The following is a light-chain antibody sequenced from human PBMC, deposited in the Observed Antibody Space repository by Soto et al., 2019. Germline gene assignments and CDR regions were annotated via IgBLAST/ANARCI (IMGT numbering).Light chain of an antibody. CDR1: SSNIGAGYD. CDR3: QSYDSSLYVV. CDR2: GST. Sequence: QSVLTQPPSGSGAPGQRVTISCTGSSSNIGAGYDVHWYQQLPGAAPKLLIYGSTNRPSGVPDRFSGSKSGTSASLAITGLQAEDEADYYCQSYDSSLYVVFGGGTKVTVL. J-gene: IGLJ2*01. V-gene: IGLV1-40*01.